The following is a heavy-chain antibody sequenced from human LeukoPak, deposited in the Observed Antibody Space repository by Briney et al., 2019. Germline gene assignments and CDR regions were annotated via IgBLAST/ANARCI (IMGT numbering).Heavy chain of an antibody. Sequence: PGGSLRLSCAASGFIFSSYWMHWVRQAPGKGLVGVSRIHNDGSNDGSITNYADSVKGRFTISRDNAKNTLYLQMNSLRAEDTAVYYCASTLSSSPHWGRGTLVTVSS. CDR2: IHNDGSNDGSIT. CDR3: ASTLSSSPH. D-gene: IGHD6-6*01. V-gene: IGHV3-74*01. CDR1: GFIFSSYW. J-gene: IGHJ4*02.